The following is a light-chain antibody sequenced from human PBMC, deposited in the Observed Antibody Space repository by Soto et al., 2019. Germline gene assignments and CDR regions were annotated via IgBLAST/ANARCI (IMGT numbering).Light chain of an antibody. V-gene: IGKV3-20*01. CDR2: GAS. CDR1: QSVSSNF. CDR3: QQSGSSPRT. J-gene: IGKJ1*01. Sequence: EIVLTQSPGTLSLSAGDRATLSCRASQSVSSNFLAWYQQKPGQTPRLLIYGASSRATGIPDRFSGSGSGTDFTLTISRLEPEDFAVYYCQQSGSSPRTFGEGTKVEI.